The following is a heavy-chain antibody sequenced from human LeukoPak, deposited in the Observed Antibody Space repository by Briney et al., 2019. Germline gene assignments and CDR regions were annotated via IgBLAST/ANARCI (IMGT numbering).Heavy chain of an antibody. J-gene: IGHJ4*02. CDR1: GGSVSSGSYY. Sequence: SETLSLTCTVSGGSVSSGSYYWSWIRQPAGKGLEWIGRIFASGSTSYNPSLKSRVIISVDMSKNQFSLKLSSVTAADTAVYYCARAIAVAGFDYWGQGTLVTVSS. CDR3: ARAIAVAGFDY. V-gene: IGHV4-61*02. D-gene: IGHD6-19*01. CDR2: IFASGST.